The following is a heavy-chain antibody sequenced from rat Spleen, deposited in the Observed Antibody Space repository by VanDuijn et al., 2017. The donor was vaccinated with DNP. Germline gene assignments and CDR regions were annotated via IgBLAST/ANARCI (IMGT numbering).Heavy chain of an antibody. V-gene: IGHV2-47*01. CDR3: ARYYGYNYYAMDA. J-gene: IGHJ4*01. CDR2: IWSNGGT. CDR1: GLSLTSNS. D-gene: IGHD1-9*01. Sequence: QVQLKESGPGLVQPSQTLSLTCTVSGLSLTSNSVSWIRQPPGKGLEWMGVIWSNGGTDYNSGLKSRLRISRDTSKSQVFLKMNSLQTEDTAMYFCARYYGYNYYAMDAWGQGTSVTVSS.